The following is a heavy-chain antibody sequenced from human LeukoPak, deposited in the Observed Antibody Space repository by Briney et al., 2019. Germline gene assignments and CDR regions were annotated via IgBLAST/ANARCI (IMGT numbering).Heavy chain of an antibody. Sequence: GGSLRLSCTASGFTLSSYEMSWIRQAPGKGLEWVSAISGSGGSTYYADSVKGRFTISRDNSKNTLYLQMNSLRAEDTAVYYCAKSDHYYYYYYMDVWGKGTTVTVSS. J-gene: IGHJ6*03. CDR2: ISGSGGST. V-gene: IGHV3-23*01. CDR3: AKSDHYYYYYYMDV. CDR1: GFTLSSYE.